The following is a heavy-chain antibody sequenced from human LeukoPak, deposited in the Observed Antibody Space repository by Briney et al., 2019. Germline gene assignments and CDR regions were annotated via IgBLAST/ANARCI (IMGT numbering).Heavy chain of an antibody. CDR3: ARGPNYYGPVYYYYMDV. Sequence: ASVKVSCKASGGTFSSYDISWVRQAPGQGLEWMGGIIPMLGTPNYAQKFQGRVTITADESTSTAYMELSSLRSEDTAVYYCARGPNYYGPVYYYYMDVWGKGTTVTISS. CDR2: IIPMLGTP. CDR1: GGTFSSYD. J-gene: IGHJ6*03. V-gene: IGHV1-69*13. D-gene: IGHD3-10*01.